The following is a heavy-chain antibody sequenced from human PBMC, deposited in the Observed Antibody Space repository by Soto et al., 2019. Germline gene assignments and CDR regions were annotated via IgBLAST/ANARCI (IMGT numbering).Heavy chain of an antibody. CDR1: GFTFSGNY. Sequence: QVHLVESGGGLVKPGGSLRLSCAASGFTFSGNYMSWIRQAPGKGLEWISYIESSGTYTNYADSVKGRFTISRDNAKNSLYLQMNSLRAEDTAIYYCARESAGFDSWGQGTLVTVSA. CDR2: IESSGTYT. D-gene: IGHD3-3*01. J-gene: IGHJ4*02. V-gene: IGHV3-11*06. CDR3: ARESAGFDS.